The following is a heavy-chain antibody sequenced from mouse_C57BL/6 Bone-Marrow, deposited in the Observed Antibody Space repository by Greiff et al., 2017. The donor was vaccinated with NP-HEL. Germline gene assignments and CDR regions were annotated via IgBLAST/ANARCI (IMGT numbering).Heavy chain of an antibody. CDR1: GYTFTRYW. D-gene: IGHD1-1*01. CDR3: ARPYYYGISYAWFAY. V-gene: IGHV1-72*01. CDR2: IDPNSGGT. J-gene: IGHJ3*01. Sequence: QVQLQQPGAELVKPGASVTLSCKASGYTFTRYWMHWVKQRPGRGLEWIGRIDPNSGGTKYNEKFKSKATLTVDKPSSTAYMHLSSLTSEDSAVYYCARPYYYGISYAWFAYWGHGTLVIVSA.